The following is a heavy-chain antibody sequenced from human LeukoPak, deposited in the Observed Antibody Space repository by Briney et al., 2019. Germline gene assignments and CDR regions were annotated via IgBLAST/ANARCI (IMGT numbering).Heavy chain of an antibody. CDR2: ISGSSSYI. J-gene: IGHJ4*02. Sequence: GGSLRLSCAASGFTFSSYIMNWVRQAPGKGLEWVSSISGSSSYIYYADSVKGRFTISRDNARNSLYLQMNSLRTEDTAVYYCARYTVTDYFDYWGQGTLVTVSS. CDR3: ARYTVTDYFDY. V-gene: IGHV3-21*01. D-gene: IGHD4-17*01. CDR1: GFTFSSYI.